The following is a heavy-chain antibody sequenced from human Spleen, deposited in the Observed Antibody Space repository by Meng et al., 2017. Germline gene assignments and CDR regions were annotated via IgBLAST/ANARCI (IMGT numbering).Heavy chain of an antibody. J-gene: IGHJ4*02. D-gene: IGHD2-2*01. CDR3: TRDGYLDCSRTNCFDY. Sequence: QVQLVQSGAELRKPGASVTVSCKASGYTLTNYAINWLRQAPGQGLEWMGWIDTKTGNPTYAQGFRGRLVFSLDTSVSTTYLEISGLKADDTAVYYCTRDGYLDCSRTNCFDYWGQGTLVTVSS. CDR2: IDTKTGNP. V-gene: IGHV7-4-1*02. CDR1: GYTLTNYA.